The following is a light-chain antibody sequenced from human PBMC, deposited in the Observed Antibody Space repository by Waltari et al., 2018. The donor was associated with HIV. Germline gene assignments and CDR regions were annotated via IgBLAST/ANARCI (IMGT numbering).Light chain of an antibody. CDR1: ALPKQY. V-gene: IGLV3-25*03. CDR2: KDT. CDR3: QSADATGSSVL. Sequence: SDELTQPPSVSVSPGQTATITCSGDALPKQYTHWYQQKSGQAPVLLIHKDTERRSGTIVTLTISGVQAEDEADYYCQSADATGSSVLFGGGTKLTVL. J-gene: IGLJ2*01.